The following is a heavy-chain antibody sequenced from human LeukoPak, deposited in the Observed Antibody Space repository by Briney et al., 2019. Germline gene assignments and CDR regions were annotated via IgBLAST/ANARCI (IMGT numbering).Heavy chain of an antibody. V-gene: IGHV3-9*01. CDR1: GFNFDDYA. CDR3: ARVDSSGYVGYFDY. Sequence: GGSLRLSCAASGFNFDDYAMHWVRQAPGKGLEWVSSISWNSGSIAYADSVKGRFTISRDNAKSSLYLQMNSLIAEATAFYYCARVDSSGYVGYFDYWGQGTLVTVSS. D-gene: IGHD3-22*01. CDR2: ISWNSGSI. J-gene: IGHJ4*02.